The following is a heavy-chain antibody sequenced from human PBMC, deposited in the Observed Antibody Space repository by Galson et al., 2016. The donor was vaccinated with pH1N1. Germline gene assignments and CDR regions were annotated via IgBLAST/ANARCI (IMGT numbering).Heavy chain of an antibody. Sequence: SLRLSCAVSGFTFDSHEMNWVRKAPGKGLEWVASIRSGGTTMFNADPVKGRFIISRDNAKNSLYLQMNSLRVEDTAVYYCARAYYDPLTRFSGAFDYWGQGTLVTVSS. V-gene: IGHV3-48*03. CDR3: ARAYYDPLTRFSGAFDY. CDR2: IRSGGTTM. J-gene: IGHJ4*02. CDR1: GFTFDSHE. D-gene: IGHD3-9*01.